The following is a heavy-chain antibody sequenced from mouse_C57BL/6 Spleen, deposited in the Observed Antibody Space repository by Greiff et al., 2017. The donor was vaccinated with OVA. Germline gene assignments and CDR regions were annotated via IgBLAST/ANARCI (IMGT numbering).Heavy chain of an antibody. V-gene: IGHV1-59*01. D-gene: IGHD1-1*01. Sequence: VQLQQPGAELVRPGTSVKLSCKASGYTFTSYWMHWVKQRPGQGLEWIGVIDPSDSYTNYNQKFKGKATLTVDTSSSTAYMQLSSLTSEDSAVYDCAREIYYGSSPYAMDYWGQGTSVTVSS. CDR3: AREIYYGSSPYAMDY. J-gene: IGHJ4*01. CDR1: GYTFTSYW. CDR2: IDPSDSYT.